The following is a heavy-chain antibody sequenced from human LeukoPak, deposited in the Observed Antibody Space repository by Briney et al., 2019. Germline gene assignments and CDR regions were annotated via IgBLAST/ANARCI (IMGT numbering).Heavy chain of an antibody. CDR3: ARHVAVKYYFDY. CDR2: IYYSGST. Sequence: SETLSLTCTVSGGSISSYYWSWIRQPPGKGLEWIGYIYYSGSTNYNPSLKSRVTISVDTSKNQFSLKLSSVTAADTAVYNCARHVAVKYYFDYWGQGTLVTISS. V-gene: IGHV4-59*08. J-gene: IGHJ4*02. D-gene: IGHD2-21*01. CDR1: GGSISSYY.